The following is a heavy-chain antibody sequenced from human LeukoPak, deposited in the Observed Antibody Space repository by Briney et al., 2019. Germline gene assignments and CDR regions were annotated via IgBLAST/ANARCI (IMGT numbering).Heavy chain of an antibody. Sequence: ASVKVSCKASGYTFTSYGISWVRQAPGQGLEWMGRINPNSGGTNYAQKFQGRVTMTRDTSISTAYMELSRLRSDDTAVYYCARMSGTTVTSAPFDYWGQGTLVTVSS. J-gene: IGHJ4*02. CDR3: ARMSGTTVTSAPFDY. CDR1: GYTFTSYG. V-gene: IGHV1-2*06. CDR2: INPNSGGT. D-gene: IGHD4-17*01.